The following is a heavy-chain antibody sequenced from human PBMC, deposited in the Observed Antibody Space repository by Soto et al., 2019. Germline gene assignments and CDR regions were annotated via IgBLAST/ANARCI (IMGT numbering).Heavy chain of an antibody. V-gene: IGHV4-59*01. Sequence: SETLSLTCTVSGGSISGYYWSWIRQPQGKGLEWIGYSYYSGSTNYNPSLKSRVTISKDTSKNQFSLSLSAVTAAATAGYHCARDCSSSWNYFDYWGQGTLVTVSS. CDR1: GGSISGYY. CDR3: ARDCSSSWNYFDY. CDR2: SYYSGST. D-gene: IGHD6-13*01. J-gene: IGHJ4*02.